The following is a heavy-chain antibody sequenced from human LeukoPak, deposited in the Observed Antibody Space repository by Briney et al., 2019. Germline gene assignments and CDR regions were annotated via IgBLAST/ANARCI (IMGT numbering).Heavy chain of an antibody. Sequence: GGSLRLSCAASGFTFSSYEMNWVRQAPGKGLEWVSYISSSGSTIYYADSVKGRFTISRDSAKNSLYLQMNSLRAEDTAVYYCARDGLATVRGGWGQGTLVTVSS. J-gene: IGHJ4*02. CDR3: ARDGLATVRGG. CDR1: GFTFSSYE. CDR2: ISSSGSTI. D-gene: IGHD4-17*01. V-gene: IGHV3-48*03.